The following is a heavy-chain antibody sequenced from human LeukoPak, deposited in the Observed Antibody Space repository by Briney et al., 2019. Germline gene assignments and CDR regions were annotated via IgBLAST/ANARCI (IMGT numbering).Heavy chain of an antibody. J-gene: IGHJ4*02. CDR3: TSGLRVAAAASVGTPPSRASAYY. V-gene: IGHV3-15*01. D-gene: IGHD6-13*01. CDR1: GFTFSNAW. CDR2: FKSKGDGVTR. Sequence: GSLRLSCATSGFTFSNAWMTWVRQAPGKGLEWVGRFKSKGDGVTRDYAAPVKGRFTISRDDSKNTLYLQMNSLKTEDTAVYYCTSGLRVAAAASVGTPPSRASAYYWGQGTLVTVSS.